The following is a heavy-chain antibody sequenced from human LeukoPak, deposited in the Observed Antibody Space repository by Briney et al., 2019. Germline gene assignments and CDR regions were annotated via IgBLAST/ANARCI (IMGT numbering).Heavy chain of an antibody. D-gene: IGHD2-2*01. CDR1: GYSFTSYW. Sequence: GESLKISCKGSGYSFTSYWIGWVRQMPGKGLEWMGIIYPGDSDTRYSPSFQGQVTISADKSISTAYLQWSSLKASDTATYYCARPALYCSSTVCPPYMDVWGKGTTVTVSS. V-gene: IGHV5-51*01. CDR3: ARPALYCSSTVCPPYMDV. J-gene: IGHJ6*03. CDR2: IYPGDSDT.